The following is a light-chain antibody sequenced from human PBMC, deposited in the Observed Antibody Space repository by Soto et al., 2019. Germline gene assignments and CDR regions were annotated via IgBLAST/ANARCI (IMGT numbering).Light chain of an antibody. V-gene: IGKV3-20*01. CDR1: QTISSIY. J-gene: IGKJ1*01. Sequence: EIVLTQSPGTLSVSPGERATLSCRASQTISSIYLAWYQQKPGQAPSLLIYGTSSRATGIPDRFSGSGSGTDFTLTISRLEPEDSEIYYGQQYVRWTCGQGTKVEIK. CDR2: GTS. CDR3: QQYVRWT.